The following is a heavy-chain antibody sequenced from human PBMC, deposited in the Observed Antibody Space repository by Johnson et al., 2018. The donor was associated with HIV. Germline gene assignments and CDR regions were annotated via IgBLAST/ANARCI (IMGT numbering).Heavy chain of an antibody. CDR1: GFTVSSNY. V-gene: IGHV3-53*01. CDR2: IYSGGSI. Sequence: VQLVESGGGLIQPGGSLRLSCAASGFTVSSNYMSWVRQAPGRGLEWVSVIYSGGSIYYTDSVTGRFTISRDTSRNTVYLQMNSLRVEDTAVYYCARAVLWFGDHGFDVWGQGTMVTVSS. CDR3: ARAVLWFGDHGFDV. J-gene: IGHJ3*01. D-gene: IGHD3-10*01.